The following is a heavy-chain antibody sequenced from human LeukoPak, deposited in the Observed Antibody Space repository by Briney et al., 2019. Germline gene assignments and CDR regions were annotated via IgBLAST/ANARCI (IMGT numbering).Heavy chain of an antibody. V-gene: IGHV4-4*07. CDR3: ARHYDILTGWVADI. Sequence: SETLSLTCTVSGGSISSYYWNWIRQPAGKGLQWIGRLYTSGSTYYNPSLKSRVTISVDTSKNQFSLKLSSVTAADTAVYYCARHYDILTGWVADIWGQGTMVTVSS. CDR1: GGSISSYY. D-gene: IGHD3-9*01. J-gene: IGHJ3*02. CDR2: LYTSGST.